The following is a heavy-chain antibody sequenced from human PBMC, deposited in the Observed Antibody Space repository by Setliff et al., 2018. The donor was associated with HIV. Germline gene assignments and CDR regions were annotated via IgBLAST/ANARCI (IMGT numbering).Heavy chain of an antibody. CDR2: ISSSSVST. J-gene: IGHJ3*02. D-gene: IGHD3-22*01. CDR3: ASARGANSDGYDSFDI. V-gene: IGHV3-23*01. CDR1: GFTFRRYA. Sequence: PGESLKISCAASGFTFRRYAMSWVRQVPGKGLEWVAAISSSSVSTYYADSVQGRFTISRDNSKNTLDLQMNSLRAEDTALYYCASARGANSDGYDSFDIWGQGTMVT.